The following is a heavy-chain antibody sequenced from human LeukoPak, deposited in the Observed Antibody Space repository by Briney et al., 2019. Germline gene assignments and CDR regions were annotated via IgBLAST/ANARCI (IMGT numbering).Heavy chain of an antibody. CDR3: ARGYGSGDSDAFDI. CDR1: GGSFNGYY. D-gene: IGHD3-10*01. V-gene: IGHV4-34*01. CDR2: INHSGST. Sequence: SSETLSLTCAVYGGSFNGYYWSWIRQPPGKGLEWIGEINHSGSTNYNPSLKSRVTISVDTSKNQFPLKLSSVTAADTAVYYCARGYGSGDSDAFDIWGQGTMVTVSS. J-gene: IGHJ3*02.